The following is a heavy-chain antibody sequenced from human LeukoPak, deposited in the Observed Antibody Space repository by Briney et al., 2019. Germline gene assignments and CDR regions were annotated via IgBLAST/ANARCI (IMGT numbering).Heavy chain of an antibody. CDR2: ISYDGSNK. V-gene: IGHV3-30-3*01. D-gene: IGHD6-25*01. Sequence: GGSLRLSCSASGFTFSSYAMHWVRPAPGMGREGGAVISYDGSNKYYADSVKGRFTRARDNSKNTLDLQMNSLRAKATALYYCGRVRCDSRGAFDIWGQGTMVSVSS. CDR3: GRVRCDSRGAFDI. CDR1: GFTFSSYA. J-gene: IGHJ3*02.